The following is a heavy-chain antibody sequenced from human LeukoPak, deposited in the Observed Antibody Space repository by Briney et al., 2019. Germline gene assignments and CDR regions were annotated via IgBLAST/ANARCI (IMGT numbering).Heavy chain of an antibody. D-gene: IGHD2-21*02. Sequence: SVKVSCKASGYTFTSYGISWVRQAPGQGLEWMGGIIPIFGTANYAQKFQGRVTITADESTSTAYMELSSLRSEDTAVYYCATPPGDNCGGDCYSIGYFQHWGQGTLVTVSS. J-gene: IGHJ1*01. V-gene: IGHV1-69*13. CDR3: ATPPGDNCGGDCYSIGYFQH. CDR1: GYTFTSYG. CDR2: IIPIFGTA.